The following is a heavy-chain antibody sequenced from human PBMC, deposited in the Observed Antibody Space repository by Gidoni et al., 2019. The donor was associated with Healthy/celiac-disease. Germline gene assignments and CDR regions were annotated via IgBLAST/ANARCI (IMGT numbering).Heavy chain of an antibody. CDR1: GFTVRSNY. J-gene: IGHJ5*02. D-gene: IGHD3-16*01. CDR2: IYSGGST. CDR3: ARDVEDANWFDP. V-gene: IGHV3-66*02. Sequence: EVQLVESGGGLVQPGGSLRLSCVACGFTVRSNYMSWARQAPGKGLEWVSVIYSGGSTYCADSVKGRFTISRDNSKNTLYLQMNRLRAEGTAVYYCARDVEDANWFDPWGQGTLVTVSS.